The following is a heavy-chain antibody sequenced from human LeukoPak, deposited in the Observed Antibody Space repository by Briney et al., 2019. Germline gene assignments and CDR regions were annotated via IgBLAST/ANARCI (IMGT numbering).Heavy chain of an antibody. CDR2: IYYSGST. J-gene: IGHJ5*02. V-gene: IGHV4-59*01. CDR1: GGSISNKY. CDR3: ARGGYYGSGNDFRFDP. Sequence: PSETLSLTCTVSGGSISNKYWGWIRQPPGKGLEWIGYIYYSGSTNYKPSLKSRVTISVDTSKNQFSLKLSSVTAADTAVYYCARGGYYGSGNDFRFDPWGQGTLVTASS. D-gene: IGHD3-10*01.